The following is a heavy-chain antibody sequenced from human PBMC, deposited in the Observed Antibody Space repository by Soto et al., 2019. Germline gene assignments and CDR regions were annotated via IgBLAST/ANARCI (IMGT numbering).Heavy chain of an antibody. CDR3: AKYRRTPAEGYTLDY. CDR2: ISHSGST. J-gene: IGHJ4*02. V-gene: IGHV4-4*02. CDR1: GDSINISHW. D-gene: IGHD2-15*01. Sequence: SETLSLTCAVSGDSINISHWWNWVRQPPGKGLEWIGQISHSGSTNYNPSLESRVTMSVDTSKNQFSLRLSSVTAADTAVYYCAKYRRTPAEGYTLDYWGRGTLVTVSS.